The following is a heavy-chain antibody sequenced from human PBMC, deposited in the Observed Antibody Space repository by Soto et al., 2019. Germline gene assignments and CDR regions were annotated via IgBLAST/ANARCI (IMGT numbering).Heavy chain of an antibody. J-gene: IGHJ6*02. V-gene: IGHV5-51*01. CDR3: ARHEGSLTIFGVVIIGGPDV. CDR1: GYSFTSYW. CDR2: IYPGDSDT. D-gene: IGHD3-3*01. Sequence: PGESLKISCKGSGYSFTSYWIGWVRQMPGKGLEWMGIIYPGDSDTRYSPSFQGQVTISADKSISTAYLQWSSLKASDTAMYYCARHEGSLTIFGVVIIGGPDVWGQGTTVTVSS.